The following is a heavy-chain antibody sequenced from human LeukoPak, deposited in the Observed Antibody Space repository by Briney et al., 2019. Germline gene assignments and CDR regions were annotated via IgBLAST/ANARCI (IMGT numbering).Heavy chain of an antibody. CDR1: GYTFTGYY. CDR2: INPNSGGT. Sequence: ASVKVSCKASGYTFTGYYIHWVRQAPGHGLEWMGWINPNSGGTNYAQKFQGRVTMTRDTSISTAYMELSRLRSDDTAVCYCARGPNILLWFGELFDLDFWGQGTLVTVSS. CDR3: ARGPNILLWFGELFDLDF. V-gene: IGHV1-2*02. D-gene: IGHD3-10*01. J-gene: IGHJ4*02.